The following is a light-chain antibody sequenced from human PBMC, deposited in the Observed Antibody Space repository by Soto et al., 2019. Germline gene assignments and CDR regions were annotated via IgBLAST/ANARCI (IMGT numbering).Light chain of an antibody. CDR3: QHYVTSLTT. CDR1: QSVTSNY. Sequence: EIELTQSPGTLSLSPGERATLSCGASQSVTSNYLAWYQQKPGQAPRLLIFGASIRVTGIPDRFIGSGSGTDFTLTISRLEPEDFAVYYCQHYVTSLTTFGQGTKV. V-gene: IGKV3-20*01. J-gene: IGKJ1*01. CDR2: GAS.